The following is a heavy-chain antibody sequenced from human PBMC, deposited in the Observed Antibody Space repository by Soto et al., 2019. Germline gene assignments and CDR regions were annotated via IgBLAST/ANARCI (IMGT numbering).Heavy chain of an antibody. Sequence: PGGSLRLSCAASGFTFSSYWMSWVRQAPGKGLEWVANIKQDGSEKYYVDSVKGRFTISRDNAKNSLYLQMNSLRAEDTAVYYCAREPSYYDILTGYYRVSLFDYWGQGTLVTVSS. V-gene: IGHV3-7*04. CDR1: GFTFSSYW. D-gene: IGHD3-9*01. CDR2: IKQDGSEK. J-gene: IGHJ4*02. CDR3: AREPSYYDILTGYYRVSLFDY.